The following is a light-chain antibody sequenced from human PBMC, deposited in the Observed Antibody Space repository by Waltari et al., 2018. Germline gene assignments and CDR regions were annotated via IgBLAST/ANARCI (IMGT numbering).Light chain of an antibody. V-gene: IGKV3-20*01. Sequence: PGERATLSCRASQSISKYLAWYQQKPGQAPRLLIYHASSRATGIPDRFSGSGSGTDFSLTVSRLEPEDFAVYYCQHYESLPVTFGQGTKVEIK. J-gene: IGKJ1*01. CDR2: HAS. CDR3: QHYESLPVT. CDR1: QSISKY.